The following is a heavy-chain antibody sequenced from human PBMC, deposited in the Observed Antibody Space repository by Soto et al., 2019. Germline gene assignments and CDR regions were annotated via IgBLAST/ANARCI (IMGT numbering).Heavy chain of an antibody. J-gene: IGHJ6*02. CDR1: GYTFTSYG. V-gene: IGHV1-18*04. Sequence: ASVKVSCKASGYTFTSYGISWVRQAPGQGLEWMGWISAYNGNTNYAQRLQGRVTMTTDTSTSTAYMELRSLRSDDTAVYYCARAGIYCSSTSCYYGSYYYYGMDVWGQGTTVTVSS. CDR2: ISAYNGNT. CDR3: ARAGIYCSSTSCYYGSYYYYGMDV. D-gene: IGHD2-2*01.